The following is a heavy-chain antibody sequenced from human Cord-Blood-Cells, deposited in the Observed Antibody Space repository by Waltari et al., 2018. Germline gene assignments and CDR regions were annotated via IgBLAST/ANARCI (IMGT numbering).Heavy chain of an antibody. CDR3: ASSISGYDYFDY. CDR2: IIPIRGIA. J-gene: IGHJ4*02. CDR1: GGTFSSYA. V-gene: IGHV1-69*09. Sequence: QVQLVQSGAEVKKPGSSVKVSCKASGGTFSSYAISWVRQAPGQGLGWMGRIIPIRGIANYAQKFQGRVTITADKSTSTAYMELSSLRSEDTAVYYCASSISGYDYFDYWGQGTLVTVSS. D-gene: IGHD5-12*01.